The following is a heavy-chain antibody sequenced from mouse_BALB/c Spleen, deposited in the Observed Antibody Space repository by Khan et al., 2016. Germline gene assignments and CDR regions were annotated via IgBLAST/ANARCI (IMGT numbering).Heavy chain of an antibody. CDR1: GFNIKDTY. Sequence: VQLQQPGAELVKPGASVKLSCTASGFNIKDTYMHWVKQRPEQGLEWIGRIDPANGNTKYDPKFQGKATITADTSSNTAYLQLSSLTSEDTAVYYCARSLYDWYFDVWGAGTTVTVSS. V-gene: IGHV14-3*02. CDR2: IDPANGNT. D-gene: IGHD1-1*01. CDR3: ARSLYDWYFDV. J-gene: IGHJ1*01.